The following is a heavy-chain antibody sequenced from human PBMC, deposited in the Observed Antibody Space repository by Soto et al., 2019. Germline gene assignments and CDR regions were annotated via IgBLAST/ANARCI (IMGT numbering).Heavy chain of an antibody. CDR1: GGTFSSYA. CDR3: VRVVAIPGYPDN. D-gene: IGHD5-12*01. Sequence: QVQLVQSGAEVRQPASSVKVSCKTSGGTFSSYAISWVRQAPGQGLEWMGGIVPIVDTSTYAQKFQGRVTIAADESTSTDYMELSSLRSDDPAVYYCVRVVAIPGYPDNWGQGTLVTVSS. V-gene: IGHV1-69*12. CDR2: IVPIVDTS. J-gene: IGHJ4*02.